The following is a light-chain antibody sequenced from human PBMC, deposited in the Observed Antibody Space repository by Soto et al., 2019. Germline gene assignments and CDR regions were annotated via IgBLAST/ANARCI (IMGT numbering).Light chain of an antibody. CDR2: GAS. CDR1: QSVSSSY. V-gene: IGKV3-20*01. J-gene: IGKJ3*01. Sequence: EIVLTQSPGTLSLSPGERATLSCRASQSVSSSYLAWYQQKPGQAPRLLIYGASSRATGIPDRFSGSGSGTDFTLTISRLEPEDSAVYYCQPYGSSPGFTFGPGSKVDIK. CDR3: QPYGSSPGFT.